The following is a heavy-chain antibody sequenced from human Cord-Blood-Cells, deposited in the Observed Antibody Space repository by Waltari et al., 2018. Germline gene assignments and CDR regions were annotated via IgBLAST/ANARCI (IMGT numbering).Heavy chain of an antibody. CDR2: IWDDGSNK. Sequence: QVQLVESGGGVVQPGRSLRLSCAASGFTFSSYGMHWVRQAPGKGLEWGAVIWDDGSNKYYADSVKGRFTISRDNSKNTLYLQMNSLRAEDTAVYYCARDRSILEWLFDYWGQGTLVTVSS. V-gene: IGHV3-33*01. CDR3: ARDRSILEWLFDY. CDR1: GFTFSSYG. J-gene: IGHJ4*02. D-gene: IGHD3-3*01.